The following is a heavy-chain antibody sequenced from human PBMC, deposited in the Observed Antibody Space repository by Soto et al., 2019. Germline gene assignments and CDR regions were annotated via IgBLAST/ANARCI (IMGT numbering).Heavy chain of an antibody. CDR2: IYYSGST. D-gene: IGHD6-19*01. V-gene: IGHV4-39*01. Sequence: QLQLQESGPGLVKPSETLSLTCTVSGGSISSSSYYWGWIRQPPGKGLEWIGSIYYSGSTYYNPSLKSRVTISVDTPKNQFSLKLSSVTAADTAVYYCAITGIAVAGTHENYFDYWGQGTLVTVSS. CDR1: GGSISSSSYY. J-gene: IGHJ4*02. CDR3: AITGIAVAGTHENYFDY.